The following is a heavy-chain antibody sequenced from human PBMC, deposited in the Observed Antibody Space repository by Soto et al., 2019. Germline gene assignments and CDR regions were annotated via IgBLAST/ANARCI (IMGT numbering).Heavy chain of an antibody. CDR1: GGSIGTTSYY. CDR3: AKSKCSSSSCYYWGWFAP. V-gene: IGHV4-39*01. D-gene: IGHD2-2*01. J-gene: IGHJ5*02. CDR2: IFYSGSS. Sequence: PSETLSLTCSVSGGSIGTTSYYWGWIRQPPGKGLEWIGSIFYSGSSYYNPSLKSRVTISVDTSKNQFSLKLNSVTAADTAVYYCAKSKCSSSSCYYWGWFAPWGQGTLVTVSS.